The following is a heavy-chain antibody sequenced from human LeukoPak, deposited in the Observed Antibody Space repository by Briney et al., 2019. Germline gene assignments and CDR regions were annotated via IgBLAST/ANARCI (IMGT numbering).Heavy chain of an antibody. J-gene: IGHJ4*02. V-gene: IGHV4-31*03. CDR2: ISYSGNT. CDR3: ARVGTAGFDY. D-gene: IGHD1-1*01. Sequence: SQTLSLTCTVSGASISSGGCYWSWIRQLPGKGLEWIGYISYSGNTYYDPSLKSRLIMSLDTSENQFSLWLSSVTAADTAVYYCARVGTAGFDYWGQGTLVTVSS. CDR1: GASISSGGCY.